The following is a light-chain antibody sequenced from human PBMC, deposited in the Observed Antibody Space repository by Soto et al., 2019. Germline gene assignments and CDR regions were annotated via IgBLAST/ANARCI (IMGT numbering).Light chain of an antibody. CDR3: QQSYDTFYS. Sequence: DIQLTQSPSSLSASVGDRVTIACRAGQRFSTSLNWYQQKPGKAPKLMIYAATTLQSGVPSRFSGSGSGAEFTLTISSLQPEDSATYYCQQSYDTFYSFGQGTRVEIK. V-gene: IGKV1-39*01. CDR2: AAT. J-gene: IGKJ2*03. CDR1: QRFSTS.